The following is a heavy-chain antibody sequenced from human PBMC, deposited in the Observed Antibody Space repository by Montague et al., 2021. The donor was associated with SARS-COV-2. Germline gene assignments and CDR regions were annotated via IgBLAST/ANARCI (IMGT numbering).Heavy chain of an antibody. J-gene: IGHJ6*02. CDR2: VSHSGGT. CDR3: ARQKLKGRSTYYYYHDMDV. Sequence: SETLSLTCAVPGGSISSSSHYWGWIRQPPGKGLEWIGGVSHSGGTYYNASLQSRVTIFIDPSNNQFSLRLNSVTAADTAMYFCARQKLKGRSTYYYYHDMDVWGQGTTVSVSS. CDR1: GGSISSSSHY. D-gene: IGHD1-1*01. V-gene: IGHV4-39*01.